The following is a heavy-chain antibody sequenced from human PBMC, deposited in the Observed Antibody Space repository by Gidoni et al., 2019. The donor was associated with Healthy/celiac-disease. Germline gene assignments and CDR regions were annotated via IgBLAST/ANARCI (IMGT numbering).Heavy chain of an antibody. CDR2: IFYSGST. Sequence: QVQLQQSGPGLVKPSQTLSLTCTVSGGPISSGGYYWSWIRQHPGKGLEWIGYIFYSGSTYHNPSRKSRVTISVDTSKNQFALKVSSVTAADTAVYYCARDKTDWGQGTLVTVSS. CDR1: GGPISSGGYY. CDR3: ARDKTD. J-gene: IGHJ4*02. V-gene: IGHV4-31*03.